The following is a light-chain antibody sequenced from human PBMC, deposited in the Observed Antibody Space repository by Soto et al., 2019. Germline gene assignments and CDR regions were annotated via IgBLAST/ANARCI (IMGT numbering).Light chain of an antibody. V-gene: IGLV2-14*01. CDR2: DVT. CDR1: SSDVGAYNH. J-gene: IGLJ3*02. CDR3: SSYTSSSTVV. Sequence: QSALTQPASVSGSPGQSVTISCSGSSSDVGAYNHVSWYQRHPGKAPKLMIYDVTNRPSGVSNRFSGSKSGNTASLTISGLQAEAEADYFCSSYTSSSTVVFGGGTKLTVL.